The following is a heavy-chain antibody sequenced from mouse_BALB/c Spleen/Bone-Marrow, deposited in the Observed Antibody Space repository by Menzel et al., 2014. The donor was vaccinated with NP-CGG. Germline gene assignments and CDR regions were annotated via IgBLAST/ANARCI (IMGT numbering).Heavy chain of an antibody. CDR1: GISITTGNYR. J-gene: IGHJ2*01. CDR2: IYYSGTI. V-gene: IGHV3-5*02. CDR3: ARFYGNYFDY. D-gene: IGHD2-1*01. Sequence: VQLKESGPGLVKPSQTVSLTCTVTGISITTGNYRWSWIRQFPENKLEWIGYIYYSGTITYNPSLTSRTTITRDTSKNQFFLEMNSLTAEDTATYYCARFYGNYFDYWGQGTTLTVSS.